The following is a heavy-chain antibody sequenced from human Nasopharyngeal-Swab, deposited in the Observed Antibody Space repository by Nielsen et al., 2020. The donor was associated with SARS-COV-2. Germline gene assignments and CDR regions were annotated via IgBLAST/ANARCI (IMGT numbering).Heavy chain of an antibody. CDR1: GLTFSDSA. V-gene: IGHV3-73*01. CDR2: VRSKGNNYAT. Sequence: GRSLRLSCAGFGLTFSDSAIHWVRHASGKGLEWVGRVRSKGNNYATAYSASVKGRFIIFRDDPTNTAYLQMNSLKTEDTAMYYCTRCGGGCYSGRDYWGQGTLVTVSS. CDR3: TRCGGGCYSGRDY. J-gene: IGHJ4*02. D-gene: IGHD2-15*01.